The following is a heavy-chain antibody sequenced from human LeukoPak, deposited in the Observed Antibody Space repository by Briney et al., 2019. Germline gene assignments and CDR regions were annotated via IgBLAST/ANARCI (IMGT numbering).Heavy chain of an antibody. CDR3: AGQPAGRTVAGSF. D-gene: IGHD6-19*01. CDR1: GGSISSNSYY. J-gene: IGHJ4*02. V-gene: IGHV4-39*01. Sequence: SETLSLTCTVSGGSISSNSYYWGWIRRPPGEGLEWIGSIYYNGNTFHNPSLKSRVTISVDTSKNQFSLEVTSVTAEDTAVYYCAGQPAGRTVAGSFWGQGILVTVSS. CDR2: IYYNGNT.